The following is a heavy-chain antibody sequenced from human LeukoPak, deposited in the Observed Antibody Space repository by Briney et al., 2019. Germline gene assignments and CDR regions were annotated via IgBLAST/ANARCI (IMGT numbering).Heavy chain of an antibody. CDR1: DFTFSSHW. CDR2: IISDGRSI. Sequence: EGSLRLSCATSDFTFSSHWMHWVRQAPGKGLEWVSRIISDGRSISYAVSVKGRFTISRDNAKNTLYLQMNSLRAEDTAVYYCARGHVAGSDRHWDYWGQGALVTVSS. V-gene: IGHV3-74*01. CDR3: ARGHVAGSDRHWDY. D-gene: IGHD6-19*01. J-gene: IGHJ4*02.